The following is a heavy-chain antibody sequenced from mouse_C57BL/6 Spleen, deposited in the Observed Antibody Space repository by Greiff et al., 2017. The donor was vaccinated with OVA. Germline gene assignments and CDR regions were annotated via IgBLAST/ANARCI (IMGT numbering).Heavy chain of an antibody. Sequence: VNVVESGAELVKPGASVKLSCKASGYTFTEYTIHWVKQRSGQGLEWIGWFYPGSGSIKYNEKFKDKATLTADTSSSTVYMELSRLTSEDSAVYFCARHEEAGGFAYWGQGTLVTVSA. V-gene: IGHV1-62-2*01. CDR3: ARHEEAGGFAY. J-gene: IGHJ3*01. CDR1: GYTFTEYT. CDR2: FYPGSGSI.